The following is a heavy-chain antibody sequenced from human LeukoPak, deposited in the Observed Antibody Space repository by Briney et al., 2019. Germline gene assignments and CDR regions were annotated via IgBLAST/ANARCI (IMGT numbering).Heavy chain of an antibody. D-gene: IGHD2-15*01. CDR1: GYTFTSYG. Sequence: ASVEVSCKASGYTFTSYGISWVRQAPGQGLEWMGWISAYNGNPNYAQKVQGRVTMTTDTSTSTAYMELRSLRSDDTAVYYCARVDTSVVVVAAGDYWGQGTLVTVSS. CDR3: ARVDTSVVVVAAGDY. CDR2: ISAYNGNP. J-gene: IGHJ4*02. V-gene: IGHV1-18*01.